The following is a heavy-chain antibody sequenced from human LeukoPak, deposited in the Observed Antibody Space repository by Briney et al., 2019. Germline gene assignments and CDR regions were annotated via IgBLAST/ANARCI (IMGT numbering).Heavy chain of an antibody. D-gene: IGHD4-23*01. J-gene: IGHJ4*02. CDR2: IYSSGST. CDR1: GGSISSYF. Sequence: NSSETLSLTCTVSGGSISSYFWSWIRQPAGKGLEWIGRIYSSGSTNYNPSLKSRVTMSIDTSKNQFSLRLSSVTAADTAVYYCTRDRGDYGGPDYWGQGTLVTVSS. CDR3: TRDRGDYGGPDY. V-gene: IGHV4-4*07.